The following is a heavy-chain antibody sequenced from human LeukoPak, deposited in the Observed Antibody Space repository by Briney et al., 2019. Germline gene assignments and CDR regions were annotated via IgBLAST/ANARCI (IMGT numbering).Heavy chain of an antibody. J-gene: IGHJ3*02. CDR1: GYTFTDYY. V-gene: IGHV1-2*02. CDR3: ARDPSVPGGNAFDI. Sequence: ASVKVSCKTSGYTFTDYYMHWVRQAPGQGLEWMGWINPNSGGTNYAQKFQGRVTVTRDTSISTAYMELSRLRSDDTAVYYCARDPSVPGGNAFDIWGQGTMVTVSS. D-gene: IGHD3-16*01. CDR2: INPNSGGT.